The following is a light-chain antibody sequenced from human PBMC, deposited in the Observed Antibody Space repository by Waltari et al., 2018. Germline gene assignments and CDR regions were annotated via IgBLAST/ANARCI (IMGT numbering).Light chain of an antibody. J-gene: IGKJ1*01. CDR2: DAS. Sequence: EIMLTQSPGTLSLSPGERATLSCRASQSISRYLAWYQHKPGQSPRLLNYDASSRATGIPDRFSGSGSGTYFSLTISRLEPEDFAVYYCQKYGSLPATFGQGTKVEIK. CDR3: QKYGSLPAT. V-gene: IGKV3-20*01. CDR1: QSISRY.